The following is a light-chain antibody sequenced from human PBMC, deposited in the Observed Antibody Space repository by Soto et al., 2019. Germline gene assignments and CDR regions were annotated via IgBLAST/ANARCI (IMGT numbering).Light chain of an antibody. CDR1: SSDIGRYDY. CDR2: EVI. Sequence: QSALTQPASVTGSPGQSITISCTGTSSDIGRYDYVSWFHQHPGRAPRLLIYEVINRPSGVSTRFSGSKSGSTASLTISWLQAADEADFYCCSFTSSKTWVFGGGTKLTVL. V-gene: IGLV2-14*01. J-gene: IGLJ3*02. CDR3: CSFTSSKTWV.